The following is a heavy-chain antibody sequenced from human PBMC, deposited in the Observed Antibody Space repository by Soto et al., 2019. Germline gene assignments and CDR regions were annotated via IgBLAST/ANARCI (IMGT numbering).Heavy chain of an antibody. Sequence: EVQLLESGGGLVQPGGSLRLSCAASGFTFTSYAMNWVRQAPGKGLEWVSTISGSGGSTYYADSVKGRFTISRDNSKNTLFLQMNSLRADDTAVYYCARRLTTVTKGPFDYWGQGTLVTVSS. J-gene: IGHJ4*02. D-gene: IGHD4-17*01. CDR2: ISGSGGST. V-gene: IGHV3-23*01. CDR1: GFTFTSYA. CDR3: ARRLTTVTKGPFDY.